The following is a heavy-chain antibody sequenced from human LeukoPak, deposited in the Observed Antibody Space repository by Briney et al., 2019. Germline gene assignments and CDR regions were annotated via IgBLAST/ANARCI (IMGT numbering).Heavy chain of an antibody. CDR3: ARDVKQWLVSSPY. CDR1: GYTFTGYY. CDR2: INPNSGGT. V-gene: IGHV1-2*02. Sequence: ASVKVSCKASGYTFTGYYMHWVRQAAGQGLEWMGWINPNSGGTNYAQKFQGRVTMTRDTSISTAYMELSRLRSDDTAVYYCARDVKQWLVSSPYWGQGTLVTVSS. D-gene: IGHD6-19*01. J-gene: IGHJ4*02.